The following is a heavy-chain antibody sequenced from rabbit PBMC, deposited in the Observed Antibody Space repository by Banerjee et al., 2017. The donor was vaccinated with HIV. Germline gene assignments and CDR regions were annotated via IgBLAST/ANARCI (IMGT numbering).Heavy chain of an antibody. CDR3: ARDAGYAGSNL. Sequence: QSLEESGGGLVTPGASLTLTCTASGFSFSSSYWICWVRQAPGKGLEWIACIGGGNSGTTYYASWAKGRFTISKTSSTTVTLQMTSLTAADTATYFCARDAGYAGSNLWGPGTLVTVS. CDR2: IGGGNSGTT. J-gene: IGHJ4*01. D-gene: IGHD4-2*01. V-gene: IGHV1S40*01. CDR1: GFSFSSSYW.